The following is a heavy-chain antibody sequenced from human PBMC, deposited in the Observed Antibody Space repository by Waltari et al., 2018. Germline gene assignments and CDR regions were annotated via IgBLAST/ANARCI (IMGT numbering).Heavy chain of an antibody. CDR1: GGTFSSYA. CDR3: ARGDIRDGYNSY. CDR2: IIPIFGTA. Sequence: SSVKVSCKASGGTFSSYAISWVRQAPGQGLEWMGRIIPIFGTANYAQKFQGRVTITADKSTSTAYMELSSLRSEDTAVYYCARGDIRDGYNSYWGQGTLVTVSS. D-gene: IGHD5-12*01. J-gene: IGHJ4*02. V-gene: IGHV1-69*06.